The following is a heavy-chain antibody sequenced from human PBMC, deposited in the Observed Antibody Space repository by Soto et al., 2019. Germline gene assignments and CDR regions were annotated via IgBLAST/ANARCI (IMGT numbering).Heavy chain of an antibody. J-gene: IGHJ3*02. CDR1: GYNFNNYG. Sequence: QVPLVQSGPEVKKPGASVTLSCKASGYNFNNYGISWVRQAPGQGLEWMGWISGNNGNTKYGQKFQGRVSLTTDSSTSTAYMEMSSLRSDDTADYYCVRRVVTTLDDAFDIWGPGTRVTVSS. CDR3: VRRVVTTLDDAFDI. D-gene: IGHD2-21*02. V-gene: IGHV1-18*01. CDR2: ISGNNGNT.